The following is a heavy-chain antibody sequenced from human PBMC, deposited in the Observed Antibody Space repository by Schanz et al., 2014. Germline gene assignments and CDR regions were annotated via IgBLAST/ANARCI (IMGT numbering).Heavy chain of an antibody. V-gene: IGHV3-33*06. D-gene: IGHD3-22*01. Sequence: KLVESGGGVVQPGRSLRLSCAASGFTFSSYGMHWVRQVPGKGLEWVAVVCYDGSKKYYADSVKGRFTTSRDNSKNTMYLQMNSLRAEDTAVYFCAKSYDTSGYSGFDYWGQGTLVTVSS. CDR3: AKSYDTSGYSGFDY. CDR2: VCYDGSKK. J-gene: IGHJ4*02. CDR1: GFTFSSYG.